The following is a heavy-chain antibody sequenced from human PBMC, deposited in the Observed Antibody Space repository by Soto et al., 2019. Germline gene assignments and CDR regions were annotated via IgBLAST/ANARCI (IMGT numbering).Heavy chain of an antibody. CDR3: ARAEIDWLFWFDP. CDR2: IYYSGST. D-gene: IGHD3-9*01. CDR1: GGSISSGGYY. J-gene: IGHJ5*02. V-gene: IGHV4-31*03. Sequence: TLSLTCTVSGGSISSGGYYWSWIRQHPGKGLEWIGYIYYSGSTYYNPSLKSRVTISVDTSKNQFSLKLSSVTAADTAVYYCARAEIDWLFWFDPWGQRTLVTVSS.